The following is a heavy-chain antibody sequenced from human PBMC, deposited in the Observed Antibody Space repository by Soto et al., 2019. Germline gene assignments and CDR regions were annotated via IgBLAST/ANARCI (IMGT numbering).Heavy chain of an antibody. CDR2: IYWDDSK. CDR3: AHNGPEDWPLDY. V-gene: IGHV2-5*02. CDR1: GFSLSTSGLG. Sequence: QITLKESGPTLVRPTQTLTLNCAFSGFSLSTSGLGVGWIRQPPGKALEWLAVIYWDDSKHYSPSLRSRLTITKVTSKNQVVLTMTNMDPMETGTDDCAHNGPEDWPLDYWGQGTLVTVSS. D-gene: IGHD3-9*01. J-gene: IGHJ4*02.